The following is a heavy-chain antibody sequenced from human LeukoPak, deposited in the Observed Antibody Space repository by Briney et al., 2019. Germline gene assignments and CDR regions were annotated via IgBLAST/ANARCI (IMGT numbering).Heavy chain of an antibody. CDR2: INPNSGGT. J-gene: IGHJ4*02. CDR1: GYTFTDYY. V-gene: IGHV1-2*02. Sequence: ASVKVSCKSSGYTFTDYYMHWVRQAPGQGLEWMGWINPNSGGTNYAQKFQGRVTITTDESTSTACMELSSLRSEDTAVYYCARPRDPYDSSGYWSYWGQGTLVTVSS. D-gene: IGHD3-22*01. CDR3: ARPRDPYDSSGYWSY.